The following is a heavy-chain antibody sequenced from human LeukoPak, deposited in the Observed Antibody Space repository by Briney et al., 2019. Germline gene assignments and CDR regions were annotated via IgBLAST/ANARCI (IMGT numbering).Heavy chain of an antibody. J-gene: IGHJ4*02. Sequence: SETLPLTCTVSGGSISSSPYYWAWIRQPPGRGLEWIGSIYYRGNTYHNPSLKSRVTISVDTSKNQFSLSVISVTAADTAVYFCARPTTGPATQGYDSWGQGILVPVAS. D-gene: IGHD1-1*01. CDR1: GGSISSSPYY. CDR3: ARPTTGPATQGYDS. V-gene: IGHV4-39*01. CDR2: IYYRGNT.